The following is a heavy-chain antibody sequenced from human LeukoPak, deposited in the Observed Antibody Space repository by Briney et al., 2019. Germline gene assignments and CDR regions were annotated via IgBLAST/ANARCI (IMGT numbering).Heavy chain of an antibody. CDR2: IDHSGST. CDR1: GYSISSGYY. V-gene: IGHV4-38-2*02. D-gene: IGHD3-10*01. Sequence: SETLSLTCTVSGYSISSGYYWGWIRQLPGKGLEWTGSIDHSGSTNYNPSLKSRVTISVDTSKNQFSLKLSSVTAADTAVYYCARVVVRGVSVWRQTHYFDYWGQGTLVTVSS. CDR3: ARVVVRGVSVWRQTHYFDY. J-gene: IGHJ4*02.